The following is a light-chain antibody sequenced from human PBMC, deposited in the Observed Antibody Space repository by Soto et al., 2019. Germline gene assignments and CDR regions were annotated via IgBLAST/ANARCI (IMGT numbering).Light chain of an antibody. Sequence: QSALTQPASVSGSPGQSITISCTGTSSDVGKYNHVSWYQQQPGKAPKILIFEVNERPSGVSNRFSGSKSGNTASLTISGLQADDEADYYCCSYGISSPWVFGGGTKLTVL. CDR1: SSDVGKYNH. V-gene: IGLV2-23*02. J-gene: IGLJ3*02. CDR2: EVN. CDR3: CSYGISSPWV.